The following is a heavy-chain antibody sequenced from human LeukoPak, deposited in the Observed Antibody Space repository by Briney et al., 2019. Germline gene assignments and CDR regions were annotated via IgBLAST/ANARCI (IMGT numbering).Heavy chain of an antibody. J-gene: IGHJ3*02. D-gene: IGHD3-10*01. CDR1: GGTFSSYA. CDR2: IIPIFTTA. V-gene: IGHV1-69*13. CDR3: AREPYGSGKTDAFDI. Sequence: ASVKVSCKASGGTFSSYAISWVRQAPGQGLEWMGGIIPIFTTANYAQKFQGRVTITADESTSTAYMELSSLRSEDTAVYYCAREPYGSGKTDAFDIWGQGTMVTVSS.